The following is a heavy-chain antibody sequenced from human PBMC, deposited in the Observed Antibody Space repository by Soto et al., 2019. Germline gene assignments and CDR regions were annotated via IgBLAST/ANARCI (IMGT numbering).Heavy chain of an antibody. J-gene: IGHJ4*02. D-gene: IGHD3-22*01. CDR2: ISGSGGST. V-gene: IGHV3-23*01. Sequence: EVQLLESGGGLVQPGGSLRLSCAASGFTFSSYAMSWVRQAPGKGLEWVSAISGSGGSTYYADSVKGRFTISRDNSKNALYLQMNRLRAEDPAVYYCAIPPGLLFDYWGQGTLVTVSS. CDR3: AIPPGLLFDY. CDR1: GFTFSSYA.